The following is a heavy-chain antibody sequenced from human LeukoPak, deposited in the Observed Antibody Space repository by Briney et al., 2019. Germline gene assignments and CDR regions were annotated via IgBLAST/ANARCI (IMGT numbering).Heavy chain of an antibody. Sequence: GESLKISCKGSGYGFTSYWIGWVRQMPGKGLEWMGIIYPGDSDTRYSPSFQGQVTISADKSISTAYLQWSSLKASDTAMYYCARPATMVRGVYYFDYWGQGTLVTVSS. D-gene: IGHD3-10*01. J-gene: IGHJ4*02. CDR2: IYPGDSDT. CDR3: ARPATMVRGVYYFDY. CDR1: GYGFTSYW. V-gene: IGHV5-51*01.